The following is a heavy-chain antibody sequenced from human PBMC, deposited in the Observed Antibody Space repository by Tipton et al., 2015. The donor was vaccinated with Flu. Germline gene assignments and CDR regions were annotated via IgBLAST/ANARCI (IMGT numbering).Heavy chain of an antibody. D-gene: IGHD1-1*01. V-gene: IGHV4-39*07. J-gene: IGHJ6*02. CDR3: ARDLWNDRRAYYYYGVDV. Sequence: TLSLTCTVSGGSISSSSYYWGWIRQPPGKGLEWIGEINHSGSTNYNPSLKSRVTISVDSSKNEFSLTLASLTAADTAVYYCARDLWNDRRAYYYYGVDVWGQGTTVTVSS. CDR2: INHSGST. CDR1: GGSISSSSYY.